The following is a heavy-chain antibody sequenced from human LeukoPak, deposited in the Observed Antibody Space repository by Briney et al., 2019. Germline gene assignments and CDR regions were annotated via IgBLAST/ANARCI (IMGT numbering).Heavy chain of an antibody. Sequence: PSETLSLTCTVSGGSISSGGYYWSWIRQHPGKGLEWIGYIYYSGSTYYSPSLKSRVTISVDTSKNQFSLRLSSVTAADTAVYYCARGVGYCSSTSCSFDYWGQGTLVTVSS. J-gene: IGHJ4*02. CDR2: IYYSGST. CDR3: ARGVGYCSSTSCSFDY. CDR1: GGSISSGGYY. D-gene: IGHD2-2*01. V-gene: IGHV4-31*03.